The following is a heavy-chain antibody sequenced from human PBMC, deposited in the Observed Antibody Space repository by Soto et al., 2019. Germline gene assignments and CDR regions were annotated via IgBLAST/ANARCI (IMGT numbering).Heavy chain of an antibody. J-gene: IGHJ6*02. CDR2: ISYDGSNK. CDR1: GFTFSSYA. D-gene: IGHD6-13*01. Sequence: PGGSLRLSCAASGFTFSSYAMHWVRQAPGKGLEWVAVISYDGSNKYYADSVKGRFTISRDNSKNTLYLQMNSLRAEDTAVYYCARDRSQYSSSWYGYYYYGMDVWRQGTTVTVSS. V-gene: IGHV3-30-3*01. CDR3: ARDRSQYSSSWYGYYYYGMDV.